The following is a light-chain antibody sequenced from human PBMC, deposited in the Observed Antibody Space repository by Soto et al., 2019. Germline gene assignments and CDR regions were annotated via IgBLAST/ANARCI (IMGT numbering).Light chain of an antibody. J-gene: IGKJ5*01. CDR3: QQDGSSPPIS. CDR2: GAS. CDR1: QSVSSSY. V-gene: IGKV3-20*01. Sequence: EIMLTQSPDTLNLSPGERATLSCRASQSVSSSYLAWYQQKPGQAPRLLIYGASSRATGIPDRFSGSGSGTDFTLTISRLEPEDFAVYYCQQDGSSPPISFGEGGLLEIK.